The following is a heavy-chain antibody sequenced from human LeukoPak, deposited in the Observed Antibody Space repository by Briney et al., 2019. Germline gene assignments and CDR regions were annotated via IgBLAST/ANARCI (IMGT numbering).Heavy chain of an antibody. J-gene: IGHJ4*02. CDR2: IYYSGST. CDR3: AREGSSSPFDY. V-gene: IGHV4-59*01. Sequence: PSETLSLTCTVSGGSISSYYWSWIRQPPGKGLEWIWYIYYSGSTNYNPSLKSRVTISVDTSKNQFSLKLSSVTAADTAVYYYAREGSSSPFDYWGLGTLVTVSS. CDR1: GGSISSYY. D-gene: IGHD6-6*01.